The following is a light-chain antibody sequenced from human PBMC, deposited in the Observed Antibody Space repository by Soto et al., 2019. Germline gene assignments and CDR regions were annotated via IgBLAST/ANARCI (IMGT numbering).Light chain of an antibody. CDR1: SSNIGANYD. CDR2: ANS. J-gene: IGLJ1*01. Sequence: QSALTQPPSVSGTPGQRVTISCTGSSSNIGANYDEHWYQQLPATAPKLLNYANSNRPSGVPGRFSGSKSGTSASLAITGLQAEDEADYYCQSYDSSLSGYVFGTGTKLTVL. CDR3: QSYDSSLSGYV. V-gene: IGLV1-40*01.